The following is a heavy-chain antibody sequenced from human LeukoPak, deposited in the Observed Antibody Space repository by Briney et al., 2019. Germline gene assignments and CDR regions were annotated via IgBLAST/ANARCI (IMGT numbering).Heavy chain of an antibody. Sequence: GESLKISCKGSGYSFTSHWIAWVRQMPGKGLEWMGIIDPGDSDTRYSPSFQGQVTISADKSISTAYLQWSSLEASDTAMYYCARRTYCSDGSCYGGNWRYAFDIWGQGTRVTVSS. CDR1: GYSFTSHW. J-gene: IGHJ3*02. CDR3: ARRTYCSDGSCYGGNWRYAFDI. CDR2: IDPGDSDT. V-gene: IGHV5-51*01. D-gene: IGHD2-15*01.